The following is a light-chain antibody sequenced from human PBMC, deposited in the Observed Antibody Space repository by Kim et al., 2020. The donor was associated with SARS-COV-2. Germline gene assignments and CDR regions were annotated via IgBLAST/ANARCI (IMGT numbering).Light chain of an antibody. CDR2: GAS. CDR3: QQYNNWPLT. J-gene: IGKJ4*01. V-gene: IGKV3-15*01. CDR1: QSVSSN. Sequence: VSPGERATRSCRASQSVSSNLAWYQQKPGQAPRLLIYGASTRATGIPARFSGSGSGTEFTLTISSLQSEDFAVYYCQQYNNWPLTFGGGTKVDIK.